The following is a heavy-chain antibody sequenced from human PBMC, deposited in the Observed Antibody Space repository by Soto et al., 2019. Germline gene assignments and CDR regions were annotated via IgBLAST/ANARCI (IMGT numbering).Heavy chain of an antibody. CDR2: IYWDDDK. D-gene: IGHD2-15*01. Sequence: QITLKESGPTLVKPTQTLTLTCTFSGFSLSTSGVGVGWIRQPPGKALEWLGVIYWDDDKRYSPSLKSRLTITKDTPKNQVVLKMANMDPVETATYYCAHSPPRYCSGGSCYSREYFQHWGQGTLLTVSS. CDR1: GFSLSTSGVG. CDR3: AHSPPRYCSGGSCYSREYFQH. J-gene: IGHJ1*01. V-gene: IGHV2-5*02.